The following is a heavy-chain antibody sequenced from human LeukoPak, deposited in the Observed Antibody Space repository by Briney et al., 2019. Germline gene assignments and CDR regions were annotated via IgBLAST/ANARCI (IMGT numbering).Heavy chain of an antibody. V-gene: IGHV4-39*01. CDR1: SGSISSYY. J-gene: IGHJ5*02. D-gene: IGHD3-9*01. Sequence: SETLSLTCTVSSGSISSYYWGWIRQPPGKGLEWIGTIYYSGSTYYNPSLKSRLTIFVDTSKNQFSLRLSSVTAADTAVYYCARLSITIGGFDPWGQGTLVTVSS. CDR2: IYYSGST. CDR3: ARLSITIGGFDP.